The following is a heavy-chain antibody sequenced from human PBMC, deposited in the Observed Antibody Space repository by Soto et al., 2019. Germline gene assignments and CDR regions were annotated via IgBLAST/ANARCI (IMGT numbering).Heavy chain of an antibody. CDR3: ARGRGRYYDSSGYSDY. D-gene: IGHD3-22*01. Sequence: QVQLVQSGAEVKKPGASVKVSCKASGYTFTGYYMHWVRQAPGQGLEWMGWINPNSGGTNYAQKFQGWVTMTRDTSISTAYMELSRLRSDDTAVYYCARGRGRYYDSSGYSDYWGQGTLVTVSS. CDR2: INPNSGGT. J-gene: IGHJ4*02. CDR1: GYTFTGYY. V-gene: IGHV1-2*04.